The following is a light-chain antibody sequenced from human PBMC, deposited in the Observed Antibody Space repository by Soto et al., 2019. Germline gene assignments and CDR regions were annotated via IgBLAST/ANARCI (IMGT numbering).Light chain of an antibody. CDR2: DAS. V-gene: IGKV3-11*01. Sequence: EIVLTQSPATLSLSPGERATLSCRASQSVSSYLAWYQQKPGQAPRLLIYDASNRSTGIPARFSGSGSRTYVTLTISSLEPDDFAVYYCQQRSDWPCTFGGGTKVQIK. CDR3: QQRSDWPCT. J-gene: IGKJ4*01. CDR1: QSVSSY.